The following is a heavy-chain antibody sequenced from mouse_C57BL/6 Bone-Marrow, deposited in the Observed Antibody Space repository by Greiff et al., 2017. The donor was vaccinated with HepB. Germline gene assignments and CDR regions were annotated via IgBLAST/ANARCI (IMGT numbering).Heavy chain of an antibody. CDR3: TREGGYVAY. V-gene: IGHV5-9-1*02. CDR1: GFTFSSYA. Sequence: EVKLVESGEGLVKPGGSLKLSCAASGFTFSSYAMSWVRQTPERRLEWVAYISSGGDYIYYADTVKGRFTISRDNARNTLYLQMSSLKSEDTAMYYCTREGGYVAYWGQGTLVTVSA. J-gene: IGHJ3*01. D-gene: IGHD2-2*01. CDR2: ISSGGDYI.